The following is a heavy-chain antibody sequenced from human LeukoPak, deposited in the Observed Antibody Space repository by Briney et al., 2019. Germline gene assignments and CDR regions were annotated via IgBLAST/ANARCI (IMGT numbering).Heavy chain of an antibody. Sequence: GGSLRLSCAVSGFTLNEHAVSWVRQAPGKGLEWVSAIIDVGDTYYADSAKGRFTISRDNSKDTLFLQLNSLTAADTAMYFCAKASVAIPQYCNSWGQGALVTVSS. D-gene: IGHD2-2*02. CDR2: IIDVGDT. J-gene: IGHJ5*02. V-gene: IGHV3-23*01. CDR1: GFTLNEHA. CDR3: AKASVAIPQYCNS.